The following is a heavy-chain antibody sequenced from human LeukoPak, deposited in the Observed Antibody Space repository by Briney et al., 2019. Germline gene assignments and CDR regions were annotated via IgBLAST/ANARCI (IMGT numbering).Heavy chain of an antibody. CDR3: ARDIPLYCSGGSCYNWFDP. J-gene: IGHJ5*02. CDR2: IYHSGST. CDR1: GYSISSGYY. D-gene: IGHD2-15*01. Sequence: SETLSLTCTVSGYSISSGYYWGWIRQPPGKGLEWIGSIYHSGSTYYNPSLKSRVTMSVDTSKNQFSLKLSSVTAADTAVYYCARDIPLYCSGGSCYNWFDPWGQGTLVTVSS. V-gene: IGHV4-38-2*02.